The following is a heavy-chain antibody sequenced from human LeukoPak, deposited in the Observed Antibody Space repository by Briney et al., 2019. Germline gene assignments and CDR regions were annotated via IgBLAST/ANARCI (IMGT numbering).Heavy chain of an antibody. CDR2: IYYSGST. CDR1: GGSISGYY. CDR3: ARGLLVGNTGYYFDY. Sequence: SETLSLTCTVSGGSISGYYWTWIRQPPGKGLEWIGYIYYSGSTNYHPSLKSRVTLSVDTSKKQFSLKLSSVTAAYTAVYYCARGLLVGNTGYYFDYWGQGTLVTVSS. V-gene: IGHV4-59*01. D-gene: IGHD1-26*01. J-gene: IGHJ4*02.